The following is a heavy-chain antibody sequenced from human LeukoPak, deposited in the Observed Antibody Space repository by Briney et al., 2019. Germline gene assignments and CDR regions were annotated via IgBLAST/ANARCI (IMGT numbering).Heavy chain of an antibody. D-gene: IGHD2-15*01. CDR2: TNPNSGGT. Sequence: ASVKVSCKASGYTFTNFYIHWGRQAPGQGLEWMGWTNPNSGGTNYAQKFQGRVTMTRDTSISTAYMELSRLRPDDTAVYYCARFPESWGIVVVVAATDDGDYWGQGTLVTVSS. J-gene: IGHJ4*02. V-gene: IGHV1-2*02. CDR3: ARFPESWGIVVVVAATDDGDY. CDR1: GYTFTNFY.